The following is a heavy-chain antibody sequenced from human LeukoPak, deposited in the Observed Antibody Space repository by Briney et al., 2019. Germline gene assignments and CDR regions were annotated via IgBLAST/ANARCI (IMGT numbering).Heavy chain of an antibody. CDR1: GFTFSSYE. D-gene: IGHD2-15*01. V-gene: IGHV3-48*03. J-gene: IGHJ4*02. Sequence: PGGSLRLSCAAPGFTFSSYEMSWVRQAPGKGLEWVSYISSSGSTTHYADSVKGRLTVSRDNAKNSLYLQMDSLRAEDTAVYYCAREGRSAGYCSGGSCYYFDYWGQGILVTVSS. CDR2: ISSSGSTT. CDR3: AREGRSAGYCSGGSCYYFDY.